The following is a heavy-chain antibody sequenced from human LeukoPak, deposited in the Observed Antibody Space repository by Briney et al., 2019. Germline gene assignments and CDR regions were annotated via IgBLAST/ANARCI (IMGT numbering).Heavy chain of an antibody. D-gene: IGHD3-22*01. V-gene: IGHV3-23*01. J-gene: IGHJ4*02. CDR1: GFTFSSYG. CDR3: AKEGFISSTYYYDSSGYYFDY. Sequence: GGSLRLSCAASGFTFSSYGMSWVRQAPGKGLEWVSAISGSGGSTYYADSVKGRFTISRDNSKNTLYLQMNSLRAEDTAVYYCAKEGFISSTYYYDSSGYYFDYWGQGTLVTVSS. CDR2: ISGSGGST.